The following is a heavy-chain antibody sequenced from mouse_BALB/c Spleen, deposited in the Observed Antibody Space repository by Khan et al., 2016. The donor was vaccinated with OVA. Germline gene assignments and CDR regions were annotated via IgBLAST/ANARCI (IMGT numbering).Heavy chain of an antibody. D-gene: IGHD2-14*01. CDR1: GFTFSGYG. CDR2: INSNGGTS. CDR3: ARVYYRYDEGYWYFDV. Sequence: EVELVESGGGLVQPGGSLKLSCAASGFTFSGYGMSWVRQTPDKRLELVATINSNGGTSYYPDSVKGRFTISRDNAKNTLHLQMSSLKSEDTAMYYCARVYYRYDEGYWYFDVWGAGTTFTVSS. V-gene: IGHV5-6-3*01. J-gene: IGHJ1*01.